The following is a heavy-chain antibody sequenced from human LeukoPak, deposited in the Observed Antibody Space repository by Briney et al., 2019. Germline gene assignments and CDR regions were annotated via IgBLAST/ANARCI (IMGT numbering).Heavy chain of an antibody. V-gene: IGHV3-23*01. D-gene: IGHD3-9*01. CDR2: ISGSGGST. J-gene: IGHJ4*02. CDR3: AREGLYDILTGYVDY. CDR1: GFTFSGYA. Sequence: GGSLRLSCAASGFTFSGYAMSWVRQAPGKGLEWVSAISGSGGSTYYADSVKGRFTISRDNSKNTLYLQMNSLRAEDTAVYYCAREGLYDILTGYVDYWGQGTLVTVSS.